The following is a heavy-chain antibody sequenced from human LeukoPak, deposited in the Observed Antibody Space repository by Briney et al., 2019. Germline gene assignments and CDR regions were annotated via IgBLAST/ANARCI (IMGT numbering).Heavy chain of an antibody. J-gene: IGHJ3*02. CDR1: GYTFTGYY. CDR3: ARVRSGYYPADAFDI. V-gene: IGHV1-2*04. D-gene: IGHD3-3*01. Sequence: ASVKVSCKASGYTFTGYYMHWVRQAPGQGLEWMGWINPNSGGTNYAQKFQGWVTMTRDTSISTAYKELSRLRSDDTAVYYCARVRSGYYPADAFDIWGQGTMVTVSS. CDR2: INPNSGGT.